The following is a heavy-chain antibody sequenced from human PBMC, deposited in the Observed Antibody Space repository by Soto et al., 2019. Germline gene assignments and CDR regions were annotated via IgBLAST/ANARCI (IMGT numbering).Heavy chain of an antibody. J-gene: IGHJ4*02. CDR3: AHSRHYDILTGPPPDYFDY. V-gene: IGHV2-5*01. D-gene: IGHD3-9*01. Sequence: QITLKESGPTLVKPTQTLTLTCTFSGFSLSTSGVGVGWIRQPPGKALEWLALIYWNDDKRYSPSLKSRLTITKDTSKNQVVLTITNMDPVDTATYYCAHSRHYDILTGPPPDYFDYWGQGTLVTVSS. CDR1: GFSLSTSGVG. CDR2: IYWNDDK.